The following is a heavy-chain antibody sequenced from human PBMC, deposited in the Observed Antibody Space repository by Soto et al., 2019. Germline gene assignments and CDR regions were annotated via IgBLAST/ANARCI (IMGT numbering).Heavy chain of an antibody. D-gene: IGHD3-3*01. CDR3: AITKRITIFGVVIGSSWFDP. Sequence: QVQLVQSGAEVKKPGSSVKVSCKASGGTFSSYAISWVRQAPGQGLEWMEGIIPIFGTANYAQKFQGRVTITADESTSTAYMELSSLRSEDTAVYYCAITKRITIFGVVIGSSWFDPWGQGTLVTVSS. CDR1: GGTFSSYA. CDR2: IIPIFGTA. J-gene: IGHJ5*02. V-gene: IGHV1-69*01.